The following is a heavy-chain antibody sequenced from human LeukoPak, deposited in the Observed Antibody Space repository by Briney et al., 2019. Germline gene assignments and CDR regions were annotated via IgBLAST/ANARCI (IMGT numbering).Heavy chain of an antibody. V-gene: IGHV4-39*01. CDR1: GGSIISSTYY. CDR3: ARHSRGYYDSTGYYYGSHAFDI. D-gene: IGHD3-22*01. Sequence: PSETLSLTCTVSGGSIISSTYYWGSIRQPPGKGLEWIGSIYYSGTTYYNPSLKSRVTISVDTSRNQFSLKLSSVTAADTAVFHCARHSRGYYDSTGYYYGSHAFDIWGQGTMVTVSS. CDR2: IYYSGTT. J-gene: IGHJ3*02.